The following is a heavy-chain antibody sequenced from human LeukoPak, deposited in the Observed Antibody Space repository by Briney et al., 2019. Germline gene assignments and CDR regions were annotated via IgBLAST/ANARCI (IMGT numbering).Heavy chain of an antibody. D-gene: IGHD3-9*01. CDR3: ARELSPQNYDILTGWYYFDY. V-gene: IGHV1-2*02. Sequence: GASVKVSCKTSGYTFTGYYMHWVRQAPGQGLEWMGWINPNSGGTNYAQKFQGRVTMTRDTSISTAYMELSRLRSDDTAVYYCARELSPQNYDILTGWYYFDYWGQGTLVTVSS. CDR1: GYTFTGYY. CDR2: INPNSGGT. J-gene: IGHJ4*02.